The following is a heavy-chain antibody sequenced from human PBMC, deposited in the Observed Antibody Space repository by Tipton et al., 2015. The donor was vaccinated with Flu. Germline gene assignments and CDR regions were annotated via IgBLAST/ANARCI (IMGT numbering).Heavy chain of an antibody. J-gene: IGHJ3*02. D-gene: IGHD5-18*01. CDR3: ARPSDTTMAHEDAFDI. Sequence: LECIGYINYSGSTNYSPSLKSRVTISKDTSKNQFSLNLASVTAADTAVYYCARPSDTTMAHEDAFDIWGQGTMVTVSS. V-gene: IGHV4-31*02. CDR2: INYSGST.